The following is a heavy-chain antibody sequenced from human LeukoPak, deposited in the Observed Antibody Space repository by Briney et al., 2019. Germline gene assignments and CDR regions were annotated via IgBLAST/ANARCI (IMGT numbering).Heavy chain of an antibody. J-gene: IGHJ3*02. Sequence: SETLSLTCTAPGGSISSYYWSWIRQPPGKGLEWIGYIYHSGSTKYNPSLKSRVTLSVDTSKNQFSLKLSSVTAADTAVYYCARPYTSGWFGAFDIWGQGTMATVSS. D-gene: IGHD6-19*01. V-gene: IGHV4-59*08. CDR2: IYHSGST. CDR3: ARPYTSGWFGAFDI. CDR1: GGSISSYY.